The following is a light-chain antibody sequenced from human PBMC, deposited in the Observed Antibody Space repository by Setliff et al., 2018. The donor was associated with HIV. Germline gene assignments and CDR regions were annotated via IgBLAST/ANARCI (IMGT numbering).Light chain of an antibody. CDR3: CSYTSSLTYV. J-gene: IGLJ1*01. Sequence: QSVLTQPASVSGSPGQSITISCSGTSSDVGSYNFVSWYQQHPGKAPQPIIYDVSQRPSGVSSRFSGSKSGNTASLTISGLQAEDQADYYCCSYTSSLTYVFGTGTKVTVL. CDR1: SSDVGSYNF. V-gene: IGLV2-14*03. CDR2: DVS.